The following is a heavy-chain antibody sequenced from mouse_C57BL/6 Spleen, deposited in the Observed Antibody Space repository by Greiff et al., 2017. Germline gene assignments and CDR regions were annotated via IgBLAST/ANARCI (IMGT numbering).Heavy chain of an antibody. D-gene: IGHD3-3*01. CDR2: IYPGDGDT. J-gene: IGHJ4*01. V-gene: IGHV1-82*01. CDR3: AREGPLYAMDY. CDR1: GYAFSSSW. Sequence: VQLQQSGPELVKPGASVKISCKASGYAFSSSWMNWVKQRPGKGLEWIGRIYPGDGDTNYNGKFKGKATLTADKSSSTAYMQLSSLTSEDSAVYFCAREGPLYAMDYWGQGNSGTVSS.